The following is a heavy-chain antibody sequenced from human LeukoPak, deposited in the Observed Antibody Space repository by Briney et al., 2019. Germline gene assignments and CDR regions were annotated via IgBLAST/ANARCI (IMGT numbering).Heavy chain of an antibody. CDR3: ARGKGDFDY. CDR1: GGSLSSYY. CDR2: IYYSGSS. J-gene: IGHJ4*02. Sequence: PSETLSLTCTVSGGSLSSYYWSWIRQPPGKGLEWMGYIYYSGSSNYNPSLKSRVTISVDTSKNQFSLKLSSVTAADTAVYYCARGKGDFDYWGQGTLVTVSS. V-gene: IGHV4-59*01.